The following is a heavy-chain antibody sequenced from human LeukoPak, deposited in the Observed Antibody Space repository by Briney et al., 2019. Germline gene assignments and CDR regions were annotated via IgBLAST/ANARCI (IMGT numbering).Heavy chain of an antibody. CDR2: IIPILGIA. J-gene: IGHJ4*02. CDR3: ARQQLVNYFDY. Sequence: SVKVSCKASGGTFSSYAISWVRQAPGQGLEWMGRIIPILGIANYAQKFQGRVTITTDESTSTAYMELSSLRSEDTAVYYCARQQLVNYFDYWGQGTLVTVSS. V-gene: IGHV1-69*04. D-gene: IGHD6-13*01. CDR1: GGTFSSYA.